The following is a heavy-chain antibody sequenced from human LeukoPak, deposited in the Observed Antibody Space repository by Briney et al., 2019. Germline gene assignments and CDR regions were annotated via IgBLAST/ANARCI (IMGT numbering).Heavy chain of an antibody. CDR2: SKSDGSST. Sequence: GGSLRLSCAVSGFTFSGDWMHWVRQAPGKGLVWVSRSKSDGSSTSYADSVKGRFTISRDNTKNTLYLQMNSLRAEDTAVYYCAKALTVTDAFDIWGQGTVVTVSS. D-gene: IGHD4-17*01. CDR1: GFTFSGDW. V-gene: IGHV3-74*01. CDR3: AKALTVTDAFDI. J-gene: IGHJ3*02.